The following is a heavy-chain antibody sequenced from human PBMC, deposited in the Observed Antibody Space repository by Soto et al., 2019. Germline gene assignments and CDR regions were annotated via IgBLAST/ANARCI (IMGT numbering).Heavy chain of an antibody. CDR1: GYTFSSYG. D-gene: IGHD3-22*01. V-gene: IGHV1-18*01. CDR3: VRDGSSGYYYGY. Sequence: QVQLVQSGAEVKKPGASVKVSCKASGYTFSSYGINWVRQAPGQGLEWMGWISAYNGNTNYAQKLQGRVSITTDTSTSTAYMELRSLRSDDTAVYYCVRDGSSGYYYGYWGQGTLVTVSS. CDR2: ISAYNGNT. J-gene: IGHJ4*02.